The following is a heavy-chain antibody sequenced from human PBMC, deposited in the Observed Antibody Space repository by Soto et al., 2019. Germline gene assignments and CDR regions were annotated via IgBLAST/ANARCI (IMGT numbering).Heavy chain of an antibody. D-gene: IGHD6-13*01. Sequence: PGGSLRLSCAASGFTFSSYDMHWVRQATGKGLEWVSAIGTAGGTYYPGSVKGRFTISRENAKNSLYLQMNSLRAGDTAVYYCARGRGGYSSSWYGPVYYYYYGMDVWGQGTTVTVSS. CDR2: IGTAGGT. V-gene: IGHV3-13*01. CDR1: GFTFSSYD. J-gene: IGHJ6*02. CDR3: ARGRGGYSSSWYGPVYYYYYGMDV.